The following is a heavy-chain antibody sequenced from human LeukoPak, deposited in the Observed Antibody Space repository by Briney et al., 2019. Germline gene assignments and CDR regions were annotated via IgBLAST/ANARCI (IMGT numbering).Heavy chain of an antibody. J-gene: IGHJ6*02. D-gene: IGHD3-3*01. V-gene: IGHV1-2*02. CDR2: INPNSGGT. CDR1: GYTFTSYD. CDR3: ARDLSVDFWSGYGMDV. Sequence: ASVKVSCKASGYTFTSYDINWVRQATGQGLEWMEWINPNSGGTNYAQKFQGRVTMTRDTSISTAYMELSRLRSDDTAVYYCARDLSVDFWSGYGMDVWGQGTTVTVSS.